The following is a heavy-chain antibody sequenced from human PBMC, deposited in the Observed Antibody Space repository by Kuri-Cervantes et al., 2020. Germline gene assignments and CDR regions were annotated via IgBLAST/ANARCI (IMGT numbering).Heavy chain of an antibody. D-gene: IGHD3-3*01. V-gene: IGHV3-7*01. CDR3: AREENDFWIAGFDY. Sequence: GESLKISCAASGFTFSSYWMSWVRQAPGKGLEWVANIKQDGSEKYYVDSVKGRFTISRDNAKNSLYLQMNSLRAEDTAVYYCAREENDFWIAGFDYWGQGTLVTVSS. CDR1: GFTFSSYW. CDR2: IKQDGSEK. J-gene: IGHJ4*02.